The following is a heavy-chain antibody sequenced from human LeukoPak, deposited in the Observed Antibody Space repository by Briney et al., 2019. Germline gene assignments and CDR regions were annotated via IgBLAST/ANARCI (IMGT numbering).Heavy chain of an antibody. V-gene: IGHV3-23*01. CDR1: GFTFSSYA. J-gene: IGHJ4*02. CDR3: AKDRGYSGYDAFDY. Sequence: PGRCLRLSCAASGFTFSSYAMSWVRRAPGKGLGWVSAISGSGGSTYYADSVKGRFTISRDNSKHTLYLPMNSLRAEDTAVYYCAKDRGYSGYDAFDYWGQGTLVTVSS. D-gene: IGHD5-12*01. CDR2: ISGSGGST.